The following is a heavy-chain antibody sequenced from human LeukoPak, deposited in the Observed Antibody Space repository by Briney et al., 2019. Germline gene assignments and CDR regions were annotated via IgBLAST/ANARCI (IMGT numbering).Heavy chain of an antibody. CDR3: AREKYGDV. V-gene: IGHV4-38-2*02. CDR2: IYYSGIT. Sequence: SETLSLTCSVSGYSISSAYYWGWIRQPPGKGLEWIGSIYYSGITYYNPSLKSRVTISLDTSTNQFSLKLTSMTAADTAIYYCAREKYGDVWGKGTTVTVSS. D-gene: IGHD2-8*01. J-gene: IGHJ6*03. CDR1: GYSISSAYY.